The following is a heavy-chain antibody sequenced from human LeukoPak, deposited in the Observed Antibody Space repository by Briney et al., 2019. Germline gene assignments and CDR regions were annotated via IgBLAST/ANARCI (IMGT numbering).Heavy chain of an antibody. D-gene: IGHD3-10*01. CDR2: IKEDGSDK. CDR1: GFTFNNYW. Sequence: GGSLRLSCAASGFTFNNYWMSWVRQAPGKGLERVANIKEDGSDKYYLDSVKGRFTISRDNAKNTLYLQMNSLRAEDTAVYYCAKEIGTMVRGVTHWGQGTLVTVSS. V-gene: IGHV3-7*03. J-gene: IGHJ4*02. CDR3: AKEIGTMVRGVTH.